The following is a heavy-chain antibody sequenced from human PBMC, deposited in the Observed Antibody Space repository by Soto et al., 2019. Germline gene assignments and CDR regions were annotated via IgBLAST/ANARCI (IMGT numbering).Heavy chain of an antibody. Sequence: SVKVSCKASGYTFTSYAMHWVRQAPGQXLEWMGWINAGNXXXKYSQKFQGRVTITRDTSASTAYMELSSLRSEDTAVYYCGXXXXXXXXXXXXXXXDPWXQGTLVTVSS. V-gene: IGHV1-3*01. CDR3: GXXXXXXXXXXXXXXXDP. J-gene: IGHJ5*02. CDR2: INAGNXXX. CDR1: GYTFTSYA.